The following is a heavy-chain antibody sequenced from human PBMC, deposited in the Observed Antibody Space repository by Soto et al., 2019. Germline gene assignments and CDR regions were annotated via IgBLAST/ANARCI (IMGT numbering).Heavy chain of an antibody. D-gene: IGHD6-6*01. V-gene: IGHV4-39*01. CDR3: ASLRAARDYYYYYGLDG. J-gene: IGHJ6*02. CDR1: GGSISSSSYY. Sequence: SETLSLTCTVSGGSISSSSYYWGWIRQPPGKGLEWIGSIYYSGSTYYNPSLKSRVTISVDTSKNQFSLKLSSVTAADTAVYYCASLRAARDYYYYYGLDGWGQGTTVTVAS. CDR2: IYYSGST.